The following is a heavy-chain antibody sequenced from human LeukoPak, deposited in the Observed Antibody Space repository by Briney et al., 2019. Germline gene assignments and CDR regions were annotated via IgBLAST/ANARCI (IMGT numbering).Heavy chain of an antibody. V-gene: IGHV4-59*08. D-gene: IGHD1-26*01. Sequence: SETLSITCTVSGGSISSYYWSWIRQPPGKGLEWIGYIYYSGSTNYNPSLKSRVTISVDTSKNQFSLKLSSVTAADTAVYYCARHLGSYNFDYWGQGTLVTVSS. J-gene: IGHJ4*02. CDR1: GGSISSYY. CDR2: IYYSGST. CDR3: ARHLGSYNFDY.